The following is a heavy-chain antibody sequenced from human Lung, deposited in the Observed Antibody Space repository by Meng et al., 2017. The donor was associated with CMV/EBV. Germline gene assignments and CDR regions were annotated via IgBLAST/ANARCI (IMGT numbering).Heavy chain of an antibody. D-gene: IGHD2-15*01. CDR3: ASFTRQLQVVGAIYWYADL. CDR1: GFSVTTND. V-gene: IGHV3-66*02. CDR2: TFRAGNT. J-gene: IGHJ2*01. Sequence: GESXKISXAASGFSVTTNDINWVRQAPGKGLEWVSITFRAGNTYYTDSVKGRFTVSRDNSKNTLYLQMDSLRVEDTAVYYCASFTRQLQVVGAIYWYADLWGRGXLVTVSS.